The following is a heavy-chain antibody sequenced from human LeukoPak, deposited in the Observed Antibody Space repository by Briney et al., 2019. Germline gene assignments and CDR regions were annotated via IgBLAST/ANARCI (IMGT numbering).Heavy chain of an antibody. CDR1: GGSISSSSYY. D-gene: IGHD3-9*01. J-gene: IGHJ4*02. Sequence: SETLSLTCTVSGGSISSSSYYWGWIRQPPGKGLEWIGSIYYSGSTYYNPSLKSRVTISVDTSKNQFSLKLSSVTAADTAVYYCARGRDYDILTGYPRVTFDYWGQGTLVTVSS. CDR2: IYYSGST. V-gene: IGHV4-39*01. CDR3: ARGRDYDILTGYPRVTFDY.